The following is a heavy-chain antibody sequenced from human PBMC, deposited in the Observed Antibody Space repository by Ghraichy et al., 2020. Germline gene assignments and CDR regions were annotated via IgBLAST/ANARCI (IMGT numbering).Heavy chain of an antibody. CDR2: IYYSGST. V-gene: IGHV4-31*03. CDR3: ARGPGYLVPDYYYGMDV. D-gene: IGHD2-8*02. J-gene: IGHJ6*02. CDR1: GGSISSGDYY. Sequence: TLSLTCTVSGGSISSGDYYWSWIRQHPGKGLEWIGDIYYSGSTHYNPSLKSRITISVDTSKNQFSLKVSSVTAADTAVYYCARGPGYLVPDYYYGMDVWGQGTTVTVSS.